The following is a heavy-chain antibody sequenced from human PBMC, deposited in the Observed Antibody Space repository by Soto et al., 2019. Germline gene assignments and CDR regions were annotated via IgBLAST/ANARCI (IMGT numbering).Heavy chain of an antibody. Sequence: SVKVSCKASGGTFSSYTISWVRQAPGQGLEWMGRIIPILGIANYAQKFQGRVTITADKSTSTAYMELSSLSFEDTAVYYCAIVGAQYYFDYWGQGTLVTVSS. CDR1: GGTFSSYT. D-gene: IGHD3-10*01. J-gene: IGHJ4*02. CDR3: AIVGAQYYFDY. V-gene: IGHV1-69*02. CDR2: IIPILGIA.